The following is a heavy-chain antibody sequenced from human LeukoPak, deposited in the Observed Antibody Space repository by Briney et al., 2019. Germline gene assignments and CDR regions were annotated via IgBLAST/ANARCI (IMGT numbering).Heavy chain of an antibody. J-gene: IGHJ4*02. V-gene: IGHV3-9*01. CDR3: AKDIGSTSWYLGN. CDR2: ISWNSVSI. D-gene: IGHD2-2*01. CDR1: GFTFSSYA. Sequence: GGSLRLSCAASGFTFSSYAMHWVRQAPGKGLEWVSGISWNSVSIAYADSVKGRFTISRDNAKNSLYLEMNSLRTDDTALYYCAKDIGSTSWYLGNWGQGTLVTVSS.